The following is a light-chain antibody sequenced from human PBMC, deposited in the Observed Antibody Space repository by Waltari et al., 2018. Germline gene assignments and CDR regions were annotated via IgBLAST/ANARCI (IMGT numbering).Light chain of an antibody. J-gene: IGKJ1*01. CDR2: AAS. CDR3: QQSHSSPPT. V-gene: IGKV1-39*01. Sequence: DIQMTQSPSSLSASVGDRVTITCRASQSISSYLNWYQQKPGKAPKPLIYAASSLQSGVPSRFSGSGSGTDFTLTISSLQPEDFAAYYCQQSHSSPPTFGQGTKVEI. CDR1: QSISSY.